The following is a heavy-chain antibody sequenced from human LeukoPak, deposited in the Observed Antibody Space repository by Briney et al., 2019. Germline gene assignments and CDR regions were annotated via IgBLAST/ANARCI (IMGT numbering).Heavy chain of an antibody. V-gene: IGHV4-38-2*02. CDR2: IYHSGST. Sequence: SDTLSLTCTVSGYSISRGYYWGWIRQPPGKGLEWIGRIYHSGSTYYNPSLKSRLTISVDTSKNHVSLRLSSETGADPAVYYCARHVRGHDYVWGSYPSPFAYWGQGTLVTVSS. CDR3: ARHVRGHDYVWGSYPSPFAY. D-gene: IGHD3-16*02. J-gene: IGHJ4*02. CDR1: GYSISRGYY.